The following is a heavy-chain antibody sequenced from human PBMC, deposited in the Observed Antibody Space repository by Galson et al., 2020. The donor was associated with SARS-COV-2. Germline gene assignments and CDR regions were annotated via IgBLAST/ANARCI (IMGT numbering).Heavy chain of an antibody. V-gene: IGHV4-39*07. CDR2: IYYSGST. J-gene: IGHJ5*02. CDR3: ARGSFLVYPGRDGYNWWNWFDP. CDR1: GGSISSSSYY. D-gene: IGHD5-12*01. Sequence: SETLSLTCTVSGGSISSSSYYWGWIRQPPGQGLEWIGSIYYSGSTYYNPSLKSRVTISVDTSKNQFSLKLSSVTAADTAVYYCARGSFLVYPGRDGYNWWNWFDPWGQGTLVTVSS.